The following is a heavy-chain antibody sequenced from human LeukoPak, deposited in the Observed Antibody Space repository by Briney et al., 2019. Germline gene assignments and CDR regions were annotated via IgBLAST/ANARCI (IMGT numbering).Heavy chain of an antibody. CDR3: ARQAVVAVAATPYYYYGMDV. J-gene: IGHJ6*02. Sequence: SVKVSCKASGGTFSSYAISWVRQAPGQGLEWMGGIIPIFGTANYAQKFQGRVTITADESTSTAYMELSSLRSEDTAVYYCARQAVVAVAATPYYYYGMDVWGQGTTVTVSS. CDR1: GGTFSSYA. D-gene: IGHD2-15*01. CDR2: IIPIFGTA. V-gene: IGHV1-69*13.